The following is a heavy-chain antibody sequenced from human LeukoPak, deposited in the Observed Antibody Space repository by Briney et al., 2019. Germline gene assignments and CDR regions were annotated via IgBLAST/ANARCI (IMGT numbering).Heavy chain of an antibody. Sequence: GGSLRLSCAASGFTFSSYAMTWVRQAPGRGLEWVSSIGDSGVPTYYADSVKGRFTISRDNSQNTLYLQMNSLRADDTAVYYCAKVATWTYFDSWGQGTLVTVSS. D-gene: IGHD3/OR15-3a*01. J-gene: IGHJ4*02. CDR1: GFTFSSYA. CDR3: AKVATWTYFDS. V-gene: IGHV3-23*01. CDR2: IGDSGVPT.